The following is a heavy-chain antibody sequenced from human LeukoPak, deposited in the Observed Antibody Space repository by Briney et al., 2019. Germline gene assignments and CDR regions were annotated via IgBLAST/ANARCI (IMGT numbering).Heavy chain of an antibody. CDR1: GFTFSSYA. CDR3: AKRHYDFWSGYQNQMYYFEY. J-gene: IGHJ4*02. Sequence: GGSLRLSCAASGFTFSSYAMSWVRQAPGKGLEWVSAISGSGVSTYYADSVKGRFTISRDNSKNTLYLQMNSLRAEDTAVYYCAKRHYDFWSGYQNQMYYFEYWGQGTLVTVSS. CDR2: ISGSGVST. V-gene: IGHV3-23*01. D-gene: IGHD3-3*01.